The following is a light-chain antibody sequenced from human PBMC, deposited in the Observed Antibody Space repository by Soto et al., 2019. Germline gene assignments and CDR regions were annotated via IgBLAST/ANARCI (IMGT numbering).Light chain of an antibody. J-gene: IGLJ2*01. V-gene: IGLV2-8*01. CDR1: SSDVGGYNY. CDR2: EVS. Sequence: QSVLTQPPSASGSPGQSVTISCTGTSSDVGGYNYVSWYQQHPGKAPKLMIYEVSKRPSGVPDRFSGSKSGNTASLTVSGLQAEDEADYYCSSYAGSNKGRVVLGGGTKLTVL. CDR3: SSYAGSNKGRVV.